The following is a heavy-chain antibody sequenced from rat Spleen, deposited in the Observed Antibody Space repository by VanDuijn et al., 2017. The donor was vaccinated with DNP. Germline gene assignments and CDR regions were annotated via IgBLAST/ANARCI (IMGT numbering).Heavy chain of an antibody. J-gene: IGHJ2*01. V-gene: IGHV5-7*01. CDR1: GFTFSDYN. Sequence: EVHLVESGGGLVQPGRSLKLSCAGSGFTFSDYNMAWVRQAPRKGLEWVACMSHSYGTTYYPDSVNGRFTISRDNTQNSLHLQMNSLKSEDTATYFCAREQHFHFDYWGQGVTVTVSS. CDR2: MSHSYGTT. D-gene: IGHD1-10*01. CDR3: AREQHFHFDY.